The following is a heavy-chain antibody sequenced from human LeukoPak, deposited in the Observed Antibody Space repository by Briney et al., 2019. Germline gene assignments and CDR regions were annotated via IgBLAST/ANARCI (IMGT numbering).Heavy chain of an antibody. CDR3: ARDGLHTAHFDY. D-gene: IGHD5-18*01. J-gene: IGHJ4*02. CDR1: GFTFSTYT. Sequence: GGSLRLSCAASGFTFSTYTMNWVRQAPGKGLEWVSTVSDSSDAHYSDSVKGRFTISRDNARNSLYLQMNSLRDEDMAVYYCARDGLHTAHFDYWGQGTLVTVSS. V-gene: IGHV3-48*02. CDR2: VSDSSDA.